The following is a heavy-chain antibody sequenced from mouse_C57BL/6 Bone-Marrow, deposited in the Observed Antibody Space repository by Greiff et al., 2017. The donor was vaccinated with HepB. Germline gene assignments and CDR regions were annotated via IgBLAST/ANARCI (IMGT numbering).Heavy chain of an antibody. CDR2: IYPRCGNT. CDR1: GYTFTSYG. D-gene: IGHD3-2*02. Sequence: VQLQQSGAELARPGASVKLSCKASGYTFTSYGISWVKQRTGQGLEWIGEIYPRCGNTYYNEKFKGKATLTADKSSSTSYMELRSLTSEDSAVYFCARPHSSGYGDYGGQGTTLTVSS. CDR3: ARPHSSGYGDY. J-gene: IGHJ2*01. V-gene: IGHV1-81*01.